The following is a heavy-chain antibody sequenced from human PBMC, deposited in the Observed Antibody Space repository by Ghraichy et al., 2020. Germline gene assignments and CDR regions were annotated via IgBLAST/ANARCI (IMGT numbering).Heavy chain of an antibody. J-gene: IGHJ6*02. CDR1: GGTFSSYA. V-gene: IGHV1-69*06. Sequence: SVKVSCKASGGTFSSYAISWVRQAPGQGLEWMGGIIPIFGTANYAQKFQGRVTITADKSTSTAYMELSSLRSEDTAVYYCASKSWLYSNYPLYYYYGMDVWGQGTTVTVSS. CDR3: ASKSWLYSNYPLYYYYGMDV. CDR2: IIPIFGTA. D-gene: IGHD4-11*01.